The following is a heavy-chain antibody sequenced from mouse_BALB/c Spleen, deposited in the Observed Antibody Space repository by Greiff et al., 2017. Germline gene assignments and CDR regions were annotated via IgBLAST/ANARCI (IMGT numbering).Heavy chain of an antibody. CDR2: ISSGGSYT. J-gene: IGHJ2*01. D-gene: IGHD1-2*01. CDR3: ARQSITAATWDFDY. V-gene: IGHV5-6*01. CDR1: GFTFSSYG. Sequence: EVNLVESGGDLVKPGGSLKLSCAASGFTFSSYGMSWVRQTPDKRLEWVATISSGGSYTYYPDSVKGRFTISRDNAKNTLYLQMSSLKSEDTAMYYCARQSITAATWDFDYWGQGTTLTVSS.